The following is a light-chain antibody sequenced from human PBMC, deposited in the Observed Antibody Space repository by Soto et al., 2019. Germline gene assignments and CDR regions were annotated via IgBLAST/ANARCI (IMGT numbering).Light chain of an antibody. J-gene: IGLJ3*02. CDR3: SSYAASSSL. CDR2: EVK. CDR1: SSDVENYNL. V-gene: IGLV2-23*02. Sequence: QSVLTQPASVSGSPGQSITISCTGTSSDVENYNLVSWYQQYPGKAPKLIIYEVKKRPSGVSDRFSGSKSGNTASLTISGLQAEDEADYYCSSYAASSSLFGGGTKLTVL.